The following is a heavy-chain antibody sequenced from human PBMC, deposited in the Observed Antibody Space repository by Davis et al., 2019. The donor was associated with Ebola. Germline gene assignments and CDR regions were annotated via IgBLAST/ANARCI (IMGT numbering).Heavy chain of an antibody. CDR3: VRDGGLGAMDV. D-gene: IGHD3-16*01. V-gene: IGHV3-21*04. J-gene: IGHJ6*02. Sequence: PGGSLRLSCAASGFTFSSYSMNWVRQAPGKGLEWVSSISSSSSYLYYADSVKGRFTISRDNAKNSLFLQMNSLRAEDTAVYFCVRDGGLGAMDVWGQGTTITVSS. CDR2: ISSSSSYL. CDR1: GFTFSSYS.